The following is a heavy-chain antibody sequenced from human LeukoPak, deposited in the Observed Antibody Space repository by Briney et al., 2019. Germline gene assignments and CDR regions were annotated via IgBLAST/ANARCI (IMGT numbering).Heavy chain of an antibody. Sequence: ASVKVSCKASGYTFTGYYMHWVRQAPGQGLEWMGWINPNSGGTNYAQKFQGRVTMTRDTSISTAYMELSRLRSDDTAVYYCGLSSWYIDDAFDIWGQGTMVNVSS. D-gene: IGHD6-13*01. J-gene: IGHJ3*02. CDR1: GYTFTGYY. CDR2: INPNSGGT. V-gene: IGHV1-2*02. CDR3: GLSSWYIDDAFDI.